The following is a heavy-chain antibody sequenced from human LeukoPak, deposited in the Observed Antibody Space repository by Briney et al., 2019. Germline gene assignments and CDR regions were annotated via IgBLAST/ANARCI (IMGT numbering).Heavy chain of an antibody. CDR1: GFTFSSYA. CDR3: ATLSVIGSYSFDY. Sequence: GRSLRLSCAASGFTFSSYAMHWVRQAPGKGLDWVAVISYDGSNKYYADSVKGRFTISRDNSKNTLYLQMNSLRAEDTAVYYCATLSVIGSYSFDYWGQGTLVTVSS. J-gene: IGHJ4*02. CDR2: ISYDGSNK. D-gene: IGHD1-26*01. V-gene: IGHV3-30-3*01.